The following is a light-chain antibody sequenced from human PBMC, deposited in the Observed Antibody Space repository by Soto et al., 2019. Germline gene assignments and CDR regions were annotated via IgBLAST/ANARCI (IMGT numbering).Light chain of an antibody. CDR2: DVS. CDR3: SSYASTTLLV. V-gene: IGLV2-14*03. CDR1: SSDVGGFNY. J-gene: IGLJ2*01. Sequence: QSVLTQPASVSGSPGQSITISCTGTSSDVGGFNYVSWYQHHPGKAPKLMIYDVSNRPSGVSDRFSGSKSGNTASLTISGLQAEDEAYYYCSSYASTTLLVFDGGTKLTVL.